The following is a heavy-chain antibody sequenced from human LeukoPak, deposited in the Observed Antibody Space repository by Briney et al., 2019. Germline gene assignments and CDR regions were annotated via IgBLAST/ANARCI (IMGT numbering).Heavy chain of an antibody. Sequence: PGGSLRLSCAASGFTFDDYAMHWVRQAPGKGLEWVSLISWDGGSTYYADSVKGRFTISRDNSKNSLYLQMNSLRAEDTALYYCAKDGDCSGGPVGVCGDYHYYMDVWGKGTTVTVSS. V-gene: IGHV3-43D*03. CDR1: GFTFDDYA. J-gene: IGHJ6*03. D-gene: IGHD2-15*01. CDR3: AKDGDCSGGPVGVCGDYHYYMDV. CDR2: ISWDGGST.